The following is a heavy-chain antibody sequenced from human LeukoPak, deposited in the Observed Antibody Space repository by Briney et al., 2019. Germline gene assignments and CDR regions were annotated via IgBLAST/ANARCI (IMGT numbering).Heavy chain of an antibody. V-gene: IGHV4-30-2*01. CDR2: IYHSGST. J-gene: IGHJ4*02. D-gene: IGHD1-26*01. CDR3: ARADGGGSYYRLDY. CDR1: GGSISSGGYY. Sequence: PSETLSLTCTVSGGSISSGGYYWSWIRQPPGKGLEWIGYIYHSGSTYYNPSLKSRVTISVDRSKNQFSLKLSSVTAADTAVYYCARADGGGSYYRLDYWGQGTLVTVSS.